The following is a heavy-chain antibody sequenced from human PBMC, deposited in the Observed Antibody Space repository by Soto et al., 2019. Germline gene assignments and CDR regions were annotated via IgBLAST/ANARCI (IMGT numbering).Heavy chain of an antibody. CDR3: TREVHDYGDSGY. D-gene: IGHD4-17*01. V-gene: IGHV3-53*01. Sequence: EVQLVESGGGLIQPGGSLRLSCAASGFTVSSNYMTWVRQAPGKGLEWVSVIYEGGTTYYADSVKGRFTISRDNSKNTLYLQMNSLRPEDSAVYYCTREVHDYGDSGYWGQGTLVTVSS. J-gene: IGHJ4*02. CDR2: IYEGGTT. CDR1: GFTVSSNY.